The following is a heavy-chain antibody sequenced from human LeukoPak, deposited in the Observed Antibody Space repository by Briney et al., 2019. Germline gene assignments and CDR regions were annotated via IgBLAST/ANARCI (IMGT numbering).Heavy chain of an antibody. J-gene: IGHJ4*02. CDR3: ARLGLDFGELLYFDY. D-gene: IGHD3-10*01. CDR2: IYYSGST. CDR1: GGSISSYY. V-gene: IGHV4-59*08. Sequence: SETLFLTGTVSGGSISSYYWSWIRQPPGKGLEWIGYIYYSGSTNYNPSLKSRVTISVDTSKNQFSLKLSSVTAADTAVYYCARLGLDFGELLYFDYWGQGTLVAVSS.